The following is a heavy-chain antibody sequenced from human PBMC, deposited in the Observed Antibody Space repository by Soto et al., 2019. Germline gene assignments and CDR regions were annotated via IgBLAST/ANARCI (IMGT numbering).Heavy chain of an antibody. CDR3: ARGRGAEGNWFDP. J-gene: IGHJ5*02. CDR2: ISYDGSNK. V-gene: IGHV3-30-3*01. Sequence: QVQLVESGGGVVQPGRSLRLSCAASGFTFSSYAMHWVRQAPGKGLEWVAVISYDGSNKYYADSVKGRFTISRDNSKNTLYLQMNSLRAEDTAVYYCARGRGAEGNWFDPWGQGTLVTVSS. CDR1: GFTFSSYA.